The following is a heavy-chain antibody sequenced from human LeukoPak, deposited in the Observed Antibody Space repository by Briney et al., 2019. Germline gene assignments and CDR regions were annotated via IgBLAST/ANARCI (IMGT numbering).Heavy chain of an antibody. V-gene: IGHV3-23*01. J-gene: IGHJ4*02. Sequence: GGSLRLSCAASGFTFSSYAMSWVRQAPGKGLEWVSAISGSGGSTYYADSVKGRFTISRDNSKNTLYLQMNSLRAEDTAVYYCAKGYIWGSYRPAYYFDYWGQGTLVTVSS. CDR2: ISGSGGST. D-gene: IGHD3-16*02. CDR3: AKGYIWGSYRPAYYFDY. CDR1: GFTFSSYA.